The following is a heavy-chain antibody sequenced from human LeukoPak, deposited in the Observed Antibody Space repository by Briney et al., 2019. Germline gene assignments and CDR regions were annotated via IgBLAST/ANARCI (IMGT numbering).Heavy chain of an antibody. V-gene: IGHV1-18*04. D-gene: IGHD3-10*01. CDR3: ARGNSWFGELYFDY. J-gene: IGHJ4*02. CDR2: ISAYNGNT. CDR1: GYTFTSYG. Sequence: GASVKVSCKASGYTFTSYGISWVRQAPGRGLEWMGWISAYNGNTNYAQKLQGRVTMTTDTSTSTAYMELRSLRSDDTAVYYYARGNSWFGELYFDYWGQGTLVTVSS.